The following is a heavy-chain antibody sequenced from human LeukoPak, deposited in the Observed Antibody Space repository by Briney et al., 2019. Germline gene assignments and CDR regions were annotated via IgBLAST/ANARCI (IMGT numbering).Heavy chain of an antibody. Sequence: GGSLRLSCAASGFTFNSYAMSWVRQAPGKGLEWVSVISGSGGNSYYADSVKGRFTITRDNSKNTLYLQMNSLRAEDTAVYYCAKEGHYYDSSGWDAFDIWGQGTMATVSS. CDR1: GFTFNSYA. D-gene: IGHD3-22*01. V-gene: IGHV3-23*01. J-gene: IGHJ3*02. CDR2: ISGSGGNS. CDR3: AKEGHYYDSSGWDAFDI.